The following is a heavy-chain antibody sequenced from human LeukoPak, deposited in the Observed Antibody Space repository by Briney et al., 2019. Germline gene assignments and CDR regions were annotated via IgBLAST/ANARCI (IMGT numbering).Heavy chain of an antibody. J-gene: IGHJ4*02. CDR3: ARGYSGYDPVFDY. V-gene: IGHV4-59*01. Sequence: SETLSLTCTVSGGSISSYYWSWIRQPPGKGLEWIGYIYYSGSTNYNPSLKSRVTISVDTSKNQFSLKLSSVTAADTAVYYCARGYSGYDPVFDYWGQGTLVTVSS. CDR2: IYYSGST. D-gene: IGHD5-12*01. CDR1: GGSISSYY.